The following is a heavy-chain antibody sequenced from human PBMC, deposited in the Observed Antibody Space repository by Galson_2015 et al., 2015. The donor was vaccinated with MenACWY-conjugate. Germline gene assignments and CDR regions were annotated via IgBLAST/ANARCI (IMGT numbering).Heavy chain of an antibody. V-gene: IGHV3-74*01. CDR2: IKADGSFS. CDR1: GFTFSSYW. J-gene: IGHJ4*02. CDR3: ARDNNWSFDS. D-gene: IGHD1-1*01. Sequence: SLRLSCAASGFTFSSYWMSWVRQAPGKGLEWISYIKADGSFSNYAGSVKDRFTISTDNAKNMVYLQMDGLGDEDTAVYFCARDNNWSFDSWGQGTLVTVSS.